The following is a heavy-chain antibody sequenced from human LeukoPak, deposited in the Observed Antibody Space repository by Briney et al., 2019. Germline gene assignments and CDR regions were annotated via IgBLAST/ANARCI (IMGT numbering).Heavy chain of an antibody. CDR3: ARDGLGSYDY. CDR2: ISSNSRYI. J-gene: IGHJ4*01. CDR1: GFDFSDYT. V-gene: IGHV3-21*01. Sequence: GGSLRLSCAASGFDFSDYTINWVRQAPGKGLEWVSSISSNSRYIYYADSVKGRLTVSRDNAKNSVYLQLNNLRVEDTAVYYCARDGLGSYDYWGHGTLVTVSS. D-gene: IGHD3-10*01.